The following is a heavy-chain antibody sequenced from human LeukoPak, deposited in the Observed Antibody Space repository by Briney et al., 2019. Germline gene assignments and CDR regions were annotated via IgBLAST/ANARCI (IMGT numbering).Heavy chain of an antibody. V-gene: IGHV4-34*01. CDR3: ARLGVVVSYYGMDV. D-gene: IGHD2-15*01. CDR1: GGSFSGYY. J-gene: IGHJ6*02. Sequence: SETLSLTCAVYGGSFSGYYWSWLRQPPGKGLEWIGEINHSGSTNYNPSLKSRVTISVDTSKNQFSLKLSSVTAADTAVYYCARLGVVVSYYGMDVWGQGTTVTVSS. CDR2: INHSGST.